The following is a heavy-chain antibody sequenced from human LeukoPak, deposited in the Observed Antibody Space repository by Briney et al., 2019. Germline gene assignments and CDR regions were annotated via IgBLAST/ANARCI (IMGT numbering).Heavy chain of an antibody. CDR2: IIPILGIA. J-gene: IGHJ4*02. CDR3: ARDPPIVATTPRPYYFDY. CDR1: GGTFSSYA. Sequence: ASVKVSCKASGGTFSSYAISWVRQAPGQGLEWMGRIIPILGIANYAQKFQGRVTITADKSTSTAYMELSSLRSEDTAVYYCARDPPIVATTPRPYYFDYWGQGTLVTVSS. D-gene: IGHD5-12*01. V-gene: IGHV1-69*04.